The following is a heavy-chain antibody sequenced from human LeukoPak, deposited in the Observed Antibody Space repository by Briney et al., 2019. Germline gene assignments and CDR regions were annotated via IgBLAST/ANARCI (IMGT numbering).Heavy chain of an antibody. V-gene: IGHV3-74*01. CDR3: ARVAYCGGDCYSFDY. CDR2: INSDGSTT. D-gene: IGHD2-21*02. Sequence: GGSLRLSCAASGFTFSSYWMHWVRQAPGKGLVWVSRINSDGSTTSYADSVKARFTISRDNAKNTLYLQMNSLRAEDTAVYYCARVAYCGGDCYSFDYWGQGTLVTVSS. J-gene: IGHJ4*02. CDR1: GFTFSSYW.